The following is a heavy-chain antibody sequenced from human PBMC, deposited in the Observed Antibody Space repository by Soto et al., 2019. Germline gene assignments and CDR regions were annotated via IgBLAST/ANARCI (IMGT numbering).Heavy chain of an antibody. J-gene: IGHJ4*02. D-gene: IGHD1-26*01. CDR1: GFTFSSYG. CDR3: ARDRIVGATLLDY. Sequence: SLRLSCAASGFTFSSYGMHWVRQAPGKGLEWVAVIWYDGSNKYYADSVKGRFTISRDNSKNTLYLQMNSLGAEDTAVYYCARDRIVGATLLDYWGQGTLVTVSS. V-gene: IGHV3-33*01. CDR2: IWYDGSNK.